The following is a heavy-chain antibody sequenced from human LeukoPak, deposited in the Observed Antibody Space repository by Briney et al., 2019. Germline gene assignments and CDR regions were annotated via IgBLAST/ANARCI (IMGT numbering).Heavy chain of an antibody. CDR2: ISAYNGNT. J-gene: IGHJ4*02. CDR3: ARTVLASPAAGTPDH. D-gene: IGHD6-13*01. Sequence: ASVKVSCKASGYTFTSYGISWVRQAPGQGLEWMGWISAYNGNTNYAQKLQGRVTMTTDTSTSTAYMELRSLRSDDTAVYYCARTVLASPAAGTPDHWGQRTLVTVSS. V-gene: IGHV1-18*01. CDR1: GYTFTSYG.